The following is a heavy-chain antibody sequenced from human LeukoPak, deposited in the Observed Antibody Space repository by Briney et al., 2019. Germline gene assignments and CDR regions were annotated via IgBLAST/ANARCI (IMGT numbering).Heavy chain of an antibody. J-gene: IGHJ6*03. CDR1: GGTFSSYT. V-gene: IGHV1-69*02. Sequence: SVKVSCKASGGTFSSYTISWVRQAPGQGLEWMGRIIPILGIANYAQKFQGRVTITADKSTSTAYMELSSLRSEDTAVYYCARGLSRTASKPYGSGSYRGHYYMDVWGKGTTVTVSS. D-gene: IGHD3-10*01. CDR2: IIPILGIA. CDR3: ARGLSRTASKPYGSGSYRGHYYMDV.